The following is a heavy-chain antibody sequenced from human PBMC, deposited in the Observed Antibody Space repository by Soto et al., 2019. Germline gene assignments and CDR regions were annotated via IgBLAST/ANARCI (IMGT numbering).Heavy chain of an antibody. J-gene: IGHJ4*02. CDR2: ISYDGSNK. D-gene: IGHD3-10*01. CDR3: AKDPVRVRGVFDY. V-gene: IGHV3-30*18. CDR1: GFTFSSNG. Sequence: QVQLVESGGGVVQPGRSLRLSCAASGFTFSSNGMHWVRQAPGKGLEWVAVISYDGSNKYYADSVKGRFTISRDNSKNTLYLQMNSLRAEDTAVYYCAKDPVRVRGVFDYWGQGTLVTVSS.